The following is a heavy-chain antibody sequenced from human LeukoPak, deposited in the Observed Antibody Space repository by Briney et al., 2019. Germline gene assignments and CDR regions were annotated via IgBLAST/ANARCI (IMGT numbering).Heavy chain of an antibody. V-gene: IGHV4-61*02. Sequence: PSETLSLTCTVSGGSISAGTSYWSWIRQPAGKGLEWIGRIYTSGSTNYNPSLKSRVTISGDTSKNQFSLRLSSVTAADTAVYYCARASYSYDINGWVPFDYWGQGTLVTVSS. CDR2: IYTSGST. CDR1: GGSISAGTSY. D-gene: IGHD3-22*01. J-gene: IGHJ4*02. CDR3: ARASYSYDINGWVPFDY.